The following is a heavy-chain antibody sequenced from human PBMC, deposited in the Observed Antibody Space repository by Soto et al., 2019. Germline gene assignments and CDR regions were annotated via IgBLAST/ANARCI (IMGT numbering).Heavy chain of an antibody. V-gene: IGHV3-49*02. CDR2: IRSKDYGGTT. Sequence: HPGGSLRLSCATSGFTFGYFSISWVRQAPGRGLEWVGFIRSKDYGGTTEYAASVKGRFAISRDDSTGIAYLQMNSLKIEDTAVYYCTREIPYFDSWGQGTRVTVSS. J-gene: IGHJ4*02. CDR1: GFTFGYFS. CDR3: TREIPYFDS.